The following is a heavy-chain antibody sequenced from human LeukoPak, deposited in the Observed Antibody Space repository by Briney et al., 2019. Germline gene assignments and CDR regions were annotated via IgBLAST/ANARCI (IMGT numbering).Heavy chain of an antibody. Sequence: GGSLRLSCAASGFTFSSYAMSWVRQAPGKGLEWVSTIRGSGASTSYADSVKGRFTISRDNSKNTLYLQMNSLGAEDTAVYYCAKGHNNWDYLGMDVWGQGTAVTVSS. CDR2: IRGSGAST. CDR3: AKGHNNWDYLGMDV. V-gene: IGHV3-23*01. D-gene: IGHD1-7*01. CDR1: GFTFSSYA. J-gene: IGHJ6*02.